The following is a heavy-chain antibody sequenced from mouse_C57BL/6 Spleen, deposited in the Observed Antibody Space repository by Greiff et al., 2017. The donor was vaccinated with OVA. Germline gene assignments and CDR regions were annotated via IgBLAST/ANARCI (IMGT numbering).Heavy chain of an antibody. Sequence: QVQLQQSGPELVKPGASVKISCKASGYAFSSSWMNWVKQRPGKGLEWIGRIYPGDGDTNYNGKFKGKATLTADKSSSTAYMQLSSLTSEDSAVYFSAPYEGYYPRFDYWGQGTTLTVSS. V-gene: IGHV1-82*01. D-gene: IGHD2-3*01. CDR3: APYEGYYPRFDY. CDR1: GYAFSSSW. CDR2: IYPGDGDT. J-gene: IGHJ2*01.